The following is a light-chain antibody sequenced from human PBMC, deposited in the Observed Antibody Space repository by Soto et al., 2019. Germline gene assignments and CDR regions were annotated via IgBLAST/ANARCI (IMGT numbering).Light chain of an antibody. CDR2: AAS. CDR3: LQYFTYPFT. J-gene: IGKJ3*01. V-gene: IGKV1-8*01. Sequence: AIRMTQSPSSFSASTGDRVTITCRASQGVSNYLAWYQQRPGKAPKLLIYAASTLQTGVPSTFSGSGSGTEFTRTIGRLQADDFATYYCLQYFTYPFTFGPGTKVDI. CDR1: QGVSNY.